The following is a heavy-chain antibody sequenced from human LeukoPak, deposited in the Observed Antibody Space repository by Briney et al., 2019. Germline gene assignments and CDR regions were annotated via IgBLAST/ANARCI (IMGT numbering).Heavy chain of an antibody. J-gene: IGHJ5*02. CDR3: TKAPLEVVITVWFDP. CDR2: ISGSGGST. D-gene: IGHD3-22*01. CDR1: GFTFSSYA. Sequence: GGSLRLSCAASGFTFSSYAMTWVRQAPGKGLEWVSAISGSGGSTYYAGSVKGRFTISRDNSKNTLYLQMNSLRAEDTAVYYCTKAPLEVVITVWFDPWGQGTLVTVSS. V-gene: IGHV3-23*01.